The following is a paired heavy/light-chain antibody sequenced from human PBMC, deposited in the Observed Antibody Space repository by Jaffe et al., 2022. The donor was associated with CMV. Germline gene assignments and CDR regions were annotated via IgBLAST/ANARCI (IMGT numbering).Heavy chain of an antibody. D-gene: IGHD3-3*01. CDR1: GYTFTSYY. V-gene: IGHV1-46*01. J-gene: IGHJ4*02. CDR2: INPSGGST. Sequence: QVQLVQSGAEVKKPGASVKVSCKASGYTFTSYYMHWVRQAPGQGLEWMGIINPSGGSTSYAQKFQGRVTMTRDTSTSTVYMELSSLRSEDTAVYYCARGPPSYYDFWSGTKLGYWGQGTLVTVSS. CDR3: ARGPPSYYDFWSGTKLGY.
Light chain of an antibody. CDR3: AAWDDSLNGQV. CDR1: SSNIGSNT. V-gene: IGLV1-44*01. J-gene: IGLJ3*02. Sequence: QSVLTQPPSASGTPGQRVTISCSGSSSNIGSNTVNWYQQLPGTAPKLLIYSNNQRPSGVPDRFSGSKSGTSASLAISGLQSEDEADYYCAAWDDSLNGQVFGGGTKLTVL. CDR2: SNN.